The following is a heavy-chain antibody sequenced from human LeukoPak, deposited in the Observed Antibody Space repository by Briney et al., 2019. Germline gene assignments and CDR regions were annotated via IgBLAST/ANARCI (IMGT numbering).Heavy chain of an antibody. CDR2: ISYDGSNK. J-gene: IGHJ4*02. V-gene: IGHV3-30-3*01. CDR1: GFTFSSYA. Sequence: PGGSLRLSCAASGFTFSSYAMPWVRQAPGKGLEWVAVISYDGSNKYYADSVKGRFTISRDNSKNTLYLQMNSLRAEDTAVYYCAREPSLDHLIDYWGQGTLVTVSS. CDR3: AREPSLDHLIDY.